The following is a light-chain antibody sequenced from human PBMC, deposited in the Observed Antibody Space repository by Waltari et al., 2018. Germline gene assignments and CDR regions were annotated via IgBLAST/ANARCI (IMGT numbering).Light chain of an antibody. Sequence: QSALTQPPPASGSPGQSVTISCTGSSSDVGNYNYVSWYQQHPGKAPKLMIYEVTKRPSGVPDRFSGSKSGNTASLTVSGLQAEDEADYYCSSYAGSNNLMFGGGTKVTVL. CDR3: SSYAGSNNLM. CDR1: SSDVGNYNY. CDR2: EVT. V-gene: IGLV2-8*01. J-gene: IGLJ3*02.